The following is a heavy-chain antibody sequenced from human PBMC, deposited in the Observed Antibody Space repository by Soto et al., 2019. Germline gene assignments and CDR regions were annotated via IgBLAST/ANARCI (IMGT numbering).Heavy chain of an antibody. CDR2: INPSGGST. V-gene: IGHV1-46*01. CDR1: GYTFTSYY. D-gene: IGHD3-3*01. J-gene: IGHJ4*02. Sequence: APVKGSCKASGYTFTSYYMHWVRQAPGQGLEWMGIINPSGGSTSYAQKFQGRVTMTRDTSTSTVYMELSSLRSEDTAVYYCARDWYDFWSGPYYFDYWGQGTLVTVS. CDR3: ARDWYDFWSGPYYFDY.